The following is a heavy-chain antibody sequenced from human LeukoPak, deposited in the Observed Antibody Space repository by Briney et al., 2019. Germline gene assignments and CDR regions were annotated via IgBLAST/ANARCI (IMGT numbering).Heavy chain of an antibody. Sequence: ASVKVSCKASGYTFTSYDINWVRQATGQGLEWMGWMNPNSGNTGYAQKFQGRVTMTRNTSISTAYMELSSLRSEDTAVYYCARDVKYSSSYYYYGMDVWGQGTTVTVSS. D-gene: IGHD6-6*01. J-gene: IGHJ6*02. CDR2: MNPNSGNT. CDR3: ARDVKYSSSYYYYGMDV. V-gene: IGHV1-8*01. CDR1: GYTFTSYD.